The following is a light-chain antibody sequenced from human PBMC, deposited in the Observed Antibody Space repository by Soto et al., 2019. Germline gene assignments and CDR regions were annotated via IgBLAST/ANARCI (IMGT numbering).Light chain of an antibody. Sequence: QSVLTQPRSGSETQGQRVTIFRTGISSNIGAGYDVHWYQQLPGTAPKLLIYGNSNRPSGVPDRFSGSKSGTSASLAITGLQAEDEADYYCQSYDSSLSGSRVFGTGTKVTVL. J-gene: IGLJ1*01. CDR1: SSNIGAGYD. CDR3: QSYDSSLSGSRV. CDR2: GNS. V-gene: IGLV1-40*01.